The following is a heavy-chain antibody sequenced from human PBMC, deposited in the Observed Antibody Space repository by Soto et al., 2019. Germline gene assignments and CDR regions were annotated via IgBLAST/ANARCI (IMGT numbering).Heavy chain of an antibody. CDR2: IMPVFRTP. CDR3: GRDNVRPQLGGNYYYILDV. CDR1: GGTFRTAA. J-gene: IGHJ6*02. V-gene: IGHV1-69*12. Sequence: QVQLEQSGAEVKKPGSSVKVSCKASGGTFRTAAISWVRQAPGQGLEWMGGIMPVFRTPDYAQKFQGRVTITADESTNTAYRELSGLRSDDTAVYYCGRDNVRPQLGGNYYYILDVWGQGTTITVSS. D-gene: IGHD2-8*01.